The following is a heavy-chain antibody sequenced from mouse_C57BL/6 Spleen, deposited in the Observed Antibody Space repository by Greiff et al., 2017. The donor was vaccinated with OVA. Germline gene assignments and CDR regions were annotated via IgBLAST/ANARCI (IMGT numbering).Heavy chain of an antibody. CDR2: IHPNSGST. D-gene: IGHD1-1*01. CDR3: ARTHYYGKAWFAY. Sequence: VQLQQPGAELVKPGASVKLSCKASGYTFTSYWMNWVKQRPGQGLEWIGMIHPNSGSTKYNEKFKSKATLTVDKSSSTAYMQLSSLTSEDSAVYYCARTHYYGKAWFAYWGQGTLVTVSA. J-gene: IGHJ3*01. V-gene: IGHV1-64*01. CDR1: GYTFTSYW.